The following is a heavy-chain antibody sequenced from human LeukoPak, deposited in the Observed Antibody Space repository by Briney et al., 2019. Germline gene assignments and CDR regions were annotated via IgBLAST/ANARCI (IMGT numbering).Heavy chain of an antibody. CDR1: GRSISSSSYS. J-gene: IGHJ6*02. V-gene: IGHV4-39*01. CDR3: AVDFWSGYPYGMDV. CDR2: IYYSGST. Sequence: SDTLSLTRTVWGRSISSSSYSWGWIPKPREQGRGWFGSIYYSGSTYYNPSLKSRVTISVDTSKNQFSLKLSSVTAADTAVYYCAVDFWSGYPYGMDVWGQGTTVTVSS. D-gene: IGHD3-3*01.